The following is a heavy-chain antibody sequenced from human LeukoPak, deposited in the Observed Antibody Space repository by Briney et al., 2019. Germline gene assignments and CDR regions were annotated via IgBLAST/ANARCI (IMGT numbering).Heavy chain of an antibody. CDR2: ISGSGGST. V-gene: IGHV3-23*01. CDR1: GFTFSSYA. D-gene: IGHD6-19*01. CDR3: AKSIAVAVYYYYGMDV. J-gene: IGHJ6*02. Sequence: HPGGSLRLSCAASGFTFSSYAMSWVRQAPGKGLEWVSAISGSGGSTYYADSVKGRFTISRDNSKNTLYLQMNSLRAEDTAVYYCAKSIAVAVYYYYGMDVWGQGTTDTVSS.